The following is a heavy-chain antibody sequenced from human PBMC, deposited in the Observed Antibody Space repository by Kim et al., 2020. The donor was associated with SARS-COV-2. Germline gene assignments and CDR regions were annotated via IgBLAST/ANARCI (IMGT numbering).Heavy chain of an antibody. V-gene: IGHV3-53*01. Sequence: KGRFTISRDNSKNTLYLQRNSLRAEDTAVYYCARVRGHLGPAAILSYYYYGMDVWGQGTTVTVSS. CDR3: ARVRGHLGPAAILSYYYYGMDV. D-gene: IGHD2-2*01. J-gene: IGHJ6*02.